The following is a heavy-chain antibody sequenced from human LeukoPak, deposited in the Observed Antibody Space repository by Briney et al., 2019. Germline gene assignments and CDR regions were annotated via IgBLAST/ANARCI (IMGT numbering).Heavy chain of an antibody. CDR2: IYYSGST. CDR1: GGSISSYY. Sequence: SETLSLTCTVSGGSISSYYWSWIRQPPGKGLEWIGYIYYSGSTNYNPSLKSRVTISVDTSKNQFSLKLSSVTAADTAVYYCAHLAKPGYLDYWGQGTLVTVPS. V-gene: IGHV4-59*01. D-gene: IGHD1-14*01. J-gene: IGHJ4*02. CDR3: AHLAKPGYLDY.